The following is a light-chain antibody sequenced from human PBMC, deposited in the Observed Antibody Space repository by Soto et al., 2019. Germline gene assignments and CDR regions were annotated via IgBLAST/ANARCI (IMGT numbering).Light chain of an antibody. V-gene: IGKV3-20*01. CDR3: QQYSSSPRT. J-gene: IGKJ1*01. CDR1: QSVSSY. Sequence: EIVLTQSPGTLSLSPGERATLSCRASQSVSSYLAWFQQKPGQAPRLLIFGASSRATGIPDRFSGSGSGADFTLTISRLEPDDSAVYYCQQYSSSPRTFGQGTKVDIK. CDR2: GAS.